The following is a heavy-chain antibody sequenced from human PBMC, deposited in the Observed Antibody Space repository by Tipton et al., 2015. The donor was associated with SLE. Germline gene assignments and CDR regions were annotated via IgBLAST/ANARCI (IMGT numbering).Heavy chain of an antibody. CDR3: ARHDTNYGRNWFDP. V-gene: IGHV4-61*09. D-gene: IGHD2-8*01. CDR1: GGSISSGSYY. J-gene: IGHJ5*02. CDR2: IYTSGST. Sequence: TLSLTCTVSGGSISSGSYYWSWIRQPAGEGLQWIGNIYTSGSTNYNPPLKSRVTISVDTSKNHFSRKLSSVTAADTAVYYCARHDTNYGRNWFDPWGQGTLVTVSS.